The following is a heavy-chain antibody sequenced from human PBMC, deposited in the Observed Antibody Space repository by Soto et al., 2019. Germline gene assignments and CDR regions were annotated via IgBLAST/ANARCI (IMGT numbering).Heavy chain of an antibody. CDR1: GGTFSSYA. CDR3: ARRVTMVRGGPYGMDV. Sequence: SVQVSCKASGGTFSSYAISWVRQAPGQGLEWMGGIIPIFGTANYAQKFQGRVTITADESTSTAYMELRSLRSEDTAVYYCARRVTMVRGGPYGMDVWGQGTTVTVSS. D-gene: IGHD3-10*01. V-gene: IGHV1-69*13. J-gene: IGHJ6*02. CDR2: IIPIFGTA.